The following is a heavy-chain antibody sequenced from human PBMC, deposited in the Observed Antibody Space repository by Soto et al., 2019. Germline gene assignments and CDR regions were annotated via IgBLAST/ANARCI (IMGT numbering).Heavy chain of an antibody. V-gene: IGHV6-1*01. Sequence: PSQTLSLTCAISGDSVSSNSAAWNWIRQSPSRGLEWLGRTYYRSKWYNDYAVSVKSRITINPDTSKNQFSLQLNSVTPEDTAVYYCAREIAEGEQQLAPRPNFDYWGQGTLVTVSS. CDR3: AREIAEGEQQLAPRPNFDY. J-gene: IGHJ4*02. CDR2: TYYRSKWYN. D-gene: IGHD6-13*01. CDR1: GDSVSSNSAA.